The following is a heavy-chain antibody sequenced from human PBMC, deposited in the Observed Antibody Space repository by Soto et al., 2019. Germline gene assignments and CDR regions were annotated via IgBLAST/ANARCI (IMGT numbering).Heavy chain of an antibody. CDR2: ISSSSSYI. Sequence: GGSLRLSCAASGFTFSSYSMNWVRQAPGKGLEWVSSISSSSSYIYYADSVKGRFTISRDNAKNSLYLQMNSLRAEDTGVYYCARPEYFYDRTGYYGYWGQGTLVTVSS. CDR3: ARPEYFYDRTGYYGY. V-gene: IGHV3-21*01. D-gene: IGHD3-22*01. CDR1: GFTFSSYS. J-gene: IGHJ4*02.